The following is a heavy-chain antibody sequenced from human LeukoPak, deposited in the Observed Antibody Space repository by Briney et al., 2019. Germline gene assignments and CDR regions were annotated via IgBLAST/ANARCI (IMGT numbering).Heavy chain of an antibody. Sequence: PGGSLRLSCAASGFTVSSNYMSWVRQAPGKGLEWVSVIYSGGSTYYADSVKGRFTISRDNSKNTLYLQMNSLRAEDTAVYYCARFMAAAGEGFDPWGQGTLVTVSS. CDR1: GFTVSSNY. CDR3: ARFMAAAGEGFDP. V-gene: IGHV3-66*01. D-gene: IGHD6-13*01. CDR2: IYSGGST. J-gene: IGHJ5*02.